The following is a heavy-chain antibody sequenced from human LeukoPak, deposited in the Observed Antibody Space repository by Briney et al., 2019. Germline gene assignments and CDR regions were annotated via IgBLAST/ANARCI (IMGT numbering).Heavy chain of an antibody. Sequence: PGTSLRLSCAASGFTFRTYGMHWVRQAPGKGLEWVALIWYDGSNTSYIDSVRGRFTVSRDNSRETMDLQMNNLRAEDTAVYYCVRAYYDTRGYFDNWGQGTLVAVSS. CDR3: VRAYYDTRGYFDN. CDR2: IWYDGSNT. D-gene: IGHD3-22*01. V-gene: IGHV3-33*01. CDR1: GFTFRTYG. J-gene: IGHJ4*02.